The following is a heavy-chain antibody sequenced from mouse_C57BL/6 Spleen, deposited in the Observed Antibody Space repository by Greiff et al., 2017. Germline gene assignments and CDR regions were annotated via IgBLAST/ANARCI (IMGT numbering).Heavy chain of an antibody. CDR2: INPNNGGT. J-gene: IGHJ4*01. V-gene: IGHV1-22*01. Sequence: EVHVKQSGAELVKPGASVKLSCKASGYTFTDYNMHWVKQTPGKSLEWIADINPNNGGTSYNQKFKGKSTLTVNNSSSTAYMELRSLTSEDSAVYYCASREGAMDYWGQRTSLTVSS. CDR3: ASREGAMDY. CDR1: GYTFTDYN. D-gene: IGHD3-3*01.